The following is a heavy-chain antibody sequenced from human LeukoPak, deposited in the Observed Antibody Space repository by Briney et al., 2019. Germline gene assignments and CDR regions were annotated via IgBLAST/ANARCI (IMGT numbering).Heavy chain of an antibody. Sequence: GGSLRLSCAASGFTFSSYAMSWVRQAPGKGLEWVSAISGSGGSTDYADSVKGRFTISRDNSKNTLYLQMNSLRAEDTAVYYCAKGYSSSVYYYYMDVWGKGTTVTVSS. D-gene: IGHD6-13*01. CDR1: GFTFSSYA. CDR3: AKGYSSSVYYYYMDV. J-gene: IGHJ6*03. V-gene: IGHV3-23*01. CDR2: ISGSGGST.